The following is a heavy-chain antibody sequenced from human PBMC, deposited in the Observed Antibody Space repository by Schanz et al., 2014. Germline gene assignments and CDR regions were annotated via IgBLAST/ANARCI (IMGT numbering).Heavy chain of an antibody. Sequence: QVQLVQSGAEVKKPGASVKVSCKASGGTFSTYPINWLRQAPGQGLEWMGRIIPILGIANYAQKFQGRVTITADRSTSTAYMELSSLRSEDTAVYYCARGYGDSPTDVWGQGTLVTVSS. CDR3: ARGYGDSPTDV. CDR2: IIPILGIA. CDR1: GGTFSTYP. V-gene: IGHV1-69*04. D-gene: IGHD4-17*01. J-gene: IGHJ4*02.